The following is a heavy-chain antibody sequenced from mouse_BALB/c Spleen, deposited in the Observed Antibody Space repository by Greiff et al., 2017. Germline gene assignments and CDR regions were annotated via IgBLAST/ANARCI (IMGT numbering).Heavy chain of an antibody. CDR1: GFTFSSYT. CDR3: ARYDYYFDY. J-gene: IGHJ2*01. V-gene: IGHV5-9*03. Sequence: EVKLVESGGGLVKPGGSLKLSCAASGFTFSSYTMSWVRQTPEKRLEWVATISSGGGNTYYPDSVKGRFTISRDNAKNNLYLQMSSLRSEDTALYYCARYDYYFDYWGQGTTLTVSS. D-gene: IGHD2-4*01. CDR2: ISSGGGNT.